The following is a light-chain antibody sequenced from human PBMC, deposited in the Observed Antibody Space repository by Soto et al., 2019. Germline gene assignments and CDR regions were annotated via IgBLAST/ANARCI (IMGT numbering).Light chain of an antibody. V-gene: IGLV2-14*01. CDR1: SSDVGGYNY. CDR3: SSYTSSGVV. Sequence: QSVLTQPASVSGSPGQSITISCTGTSSDVGGYNYVSWYQQHPGKAPKLTIYDVSNRPSGVSNRFSGSKSGNTASLTISGLQAEDEADYYCSSYTSSGVVFGGGTKLTVL. J-gene: IGLJ2*01. CDR2: DVS.